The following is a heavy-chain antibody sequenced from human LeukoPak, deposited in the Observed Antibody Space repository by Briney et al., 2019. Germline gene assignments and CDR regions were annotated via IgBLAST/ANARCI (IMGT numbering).Heavy chain of an antibody. D-gene: IGHD2-15*01. Sequence: GGSLRLSCAASGFTFSSYTMNWVRQAPGKGLEWVANIKQDGSEKYYVDSVKGRFTISRDNAKNSLYLQMNSLRAEDTAVYYCARVGYCSGGSCYLGLYWFDPWGQGTLVTVSS. J-gene: IGHJ5*02. CDR2: IKQDGSEK. V-gene: IGHV3-7*01. CDR3: ARVGYCSGGSCYLGLYWFDP. CDR1: GFTFSSYT.